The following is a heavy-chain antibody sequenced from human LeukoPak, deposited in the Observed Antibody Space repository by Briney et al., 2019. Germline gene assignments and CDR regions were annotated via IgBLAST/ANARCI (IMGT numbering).Heavy chain of an antibody. V-gene: IGHV1-2*02. Sequence: ASVKVSCKASGYTFTGYYMHWVRQAPGQGLEWMGWINPNSGGTNYAQKFQGRVTMTRDTSISTAYMELSRLRSDDTAVYYCARDRYHYDSSGYHDYWGQGTLVTVSS. CDR1: GYTFTGYY. J-gene: IGHJ4*02. CDR3: ARDRYHYDSSGYHDY. D-gene: IGHD3-22*01. CDR2: INPNSGGT.